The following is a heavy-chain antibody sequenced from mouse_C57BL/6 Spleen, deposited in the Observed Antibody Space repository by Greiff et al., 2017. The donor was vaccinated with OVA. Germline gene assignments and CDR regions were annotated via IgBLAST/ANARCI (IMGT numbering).Heavy chain of an antibody. CDR1: GFTFSDYG. V-gene: IGHV5-17*01. D-gene: IGHD1-1*02. CDR3: ARPWFLGAMDY. J-gene: IGHJ4*01. Sequence: EVQRVESGGGLVKPGGSLKLSCAASGFTFSDYGMHWVRQAPEQGLEWVAYISSGSSTIYYADTVKGRFTISRDNAKNTLFLQMTSLRSEDTAMYYCARPWFLGAMDYWGQGTSVTVSS. CDR2: ISSGSSTI.